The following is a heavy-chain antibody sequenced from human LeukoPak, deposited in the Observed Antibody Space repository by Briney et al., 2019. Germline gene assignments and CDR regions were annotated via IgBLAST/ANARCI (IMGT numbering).Heavy chain of an antibody. CDR3: ARSLPYGTTWYGRSDF. CDR1: GFPFNAYW. CDR2: IRQDGDTK. V-gene: IGHV3-7*03. J-gene: IGHJ4*02. Sequence: GVSLRLSCAASGFPFNAYWMTWVRQAPGKGLEWVANIRQDGDTKYYVDSVKGRFTISRDNAMNSLYLQMNSLRAEDTAIYYCARSLPYGTTWYGRSDFWGQGTLVTVSS. D-gene: IGHD6-13*01.